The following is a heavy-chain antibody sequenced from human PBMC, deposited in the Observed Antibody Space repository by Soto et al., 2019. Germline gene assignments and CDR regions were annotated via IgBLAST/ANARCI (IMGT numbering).Heavy chain of an antibody. Sequence: SETLSLTCSVYGGSFSAYYWTGIRQSPGKGLEWIGEIHHSGGPKYNPSLKSRVTISADTSKNQFSLELSSVTAADTAVYYCASYGSGSYYNGYYFDYWGQGTLVTVSS. CDR3: ASYGSGSYYNGYYFDY. CDR2: IHHSGGP. D-gene: IGHD3-10*01. J-gene: IGHJ4*02. CDR1: GGSFSAYY. V-gene: IGHV4-34*01.